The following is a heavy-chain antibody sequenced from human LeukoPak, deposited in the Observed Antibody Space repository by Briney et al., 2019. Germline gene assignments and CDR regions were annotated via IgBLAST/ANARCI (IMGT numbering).Heavy chain of an antibody. CDR3: ARASSLSQRAFDI. Sequence: GGSLRLSCAASGFTFDDYGMSWVRQAPEKGLEWVSNINWNGGSTGYADSVRGRFTISRDNAKNSLYLQMNSLRAEDTALYYCARASSLSQRAFDIWGQGAMVTGPS. CDR1: GFTFDDYG. CDR2: INWNGGST. J-gene: IGHJ3*02. D-gene: IGHD1-26*01. V-gene: IGHV3-20*04.